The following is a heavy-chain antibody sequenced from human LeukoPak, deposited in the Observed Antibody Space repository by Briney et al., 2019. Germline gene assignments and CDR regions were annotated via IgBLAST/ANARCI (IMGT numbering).Heavy chain of an antibody. CDR2: IYSGGST. J-gene: IGHJ4*02. CDR3: ARDLNWETY. V-gene: IGHV3-66*01. Sequence: GGSLRLSCAASEFSVGSNYMTWVRQAPGKGLEWVSLIYSGGSTYYADSVKGRFTISRDNSKNTLYLQMNSLRVEDTAVYYCARDLNWETYWGQGTLVSVSS. D-gene: IGHD7-27*01. CDR1: EFSVGSNY.